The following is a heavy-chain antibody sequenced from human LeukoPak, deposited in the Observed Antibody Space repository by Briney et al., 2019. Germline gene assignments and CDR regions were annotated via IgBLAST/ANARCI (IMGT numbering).Heavy chain of an antibody. J-gene: IGHJ4*02. CDR3: ARAIFYDRSGYYYYFDY. Sequence: ASVKVSCKASGYTFTSYDINWVRQATGQGLEWMGWMNPNSGNAGYAQKFQGRVTMTRNTSISTAYMELSSLGSEDTAVYYCARAIFYDRSGYYYYFDYWGQGTLVTVSS. V-gene: IGHV1-8*01. CDR2: MNPNSGNA. D-gene: IGHD3-22*01. CDR1: GYTFTSYD.